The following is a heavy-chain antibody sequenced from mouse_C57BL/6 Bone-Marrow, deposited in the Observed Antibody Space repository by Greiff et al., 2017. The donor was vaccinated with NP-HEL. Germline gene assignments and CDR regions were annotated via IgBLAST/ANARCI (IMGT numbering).Heavy chain of an antibody. CDR2: ISYDGST. CDR1: GYSITSGYY. D-gene: IGHD2-3*01. J-gene: IGHJ2*01. CDR3: AREGGYYVFDY. Sequence: EVQLVESGPGLVKPSPSLSLTCSVTGYSITSGYYWNWIRQFPGNKLEWMGYISYDGSTNYNPSLKNPISITRDTSKNQFFLKLNSVTTEDTATYYCAREGGYYVFDYWGQGTTLTVSS. V-gene: IGHV3-6*01.